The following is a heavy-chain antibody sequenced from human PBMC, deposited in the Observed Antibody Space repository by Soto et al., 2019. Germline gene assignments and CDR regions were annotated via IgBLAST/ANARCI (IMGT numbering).Heavy chain of an antibody. Sequence: ASVKVSCAASGFTFNSYAMSWVRQPPGKGLYWVSTIIGSGGSTYYADSVQGRFTISRDNSKNTLYLQMTSLRAEDTAVYYCAKEGSMVRGVRGEFDYWGQGTLVTVSS. CDR2: IIGSGGST. CDR1: GFTFNSYA. D-gene: IGHD3-10*01. J-gene: IGHJ4*02. V-gene: IGHV3-23*01. CDR3: AKEGSMVRGVRGEFDY.